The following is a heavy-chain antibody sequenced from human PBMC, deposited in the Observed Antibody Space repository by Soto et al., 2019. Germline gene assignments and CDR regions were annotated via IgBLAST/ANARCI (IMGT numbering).Heavy chain of an antibody. J-gene: IGHJ5*02. CDR3: ARDSGSSTSRTSQAQNWFDP. D-gene: IGHD2-2*01. CDR1: GGTFSSYA. CDR2: IIPTSGTT. Sequence: VASVKVSCKGSGGTFSSYAITWVRQAPGQGPEWMGGIIPTSGTTNYAQKFQGRVTIKADEYRTAYMELSSLTYEDTAVYYCARDSGSSTSRTSQAQNWFDPWGQGTLVTVSS. V-gene: IGHV1-69*13.